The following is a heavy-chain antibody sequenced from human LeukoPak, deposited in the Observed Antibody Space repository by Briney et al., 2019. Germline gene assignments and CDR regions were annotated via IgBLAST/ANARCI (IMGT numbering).Heavy chain of an antibody. V-gene: IGHV3-23*01. CDR1: GFTFSSYA. CDR3: AKQGYSSSWYAGDVSWRTLNWFDP. D-gene: IGHD6-13*01. J-gene: IGHJ5*02. Sequence: GGSLRLSCAASGFTFSSYAMSWVRQAPGKGLEWVSAISGSGGSTYYADSVKGRFTISRDNSKNTLYLQMNSLRAEDTAVYYCAKQGYSSSWYAGDVSWRTLNWFDPWGQGTLVTVSS. CDR2: ISGSGGST.